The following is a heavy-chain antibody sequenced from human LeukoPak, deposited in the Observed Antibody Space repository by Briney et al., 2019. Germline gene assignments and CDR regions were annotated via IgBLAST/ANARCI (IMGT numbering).Heavy chain of an antibody. Sequence: ASVKVSCKVSGYTLTELSMHWVRQAPGKGLEWMGGFDPEDGETIYAQKFQGRVTMTEDTSTDTAYMELSSLRSEDTAVYYCATRTYYDFWSGYAFDIWGQGTMVTVSS. CDR2: FDPEDGET. J-gene: IGHJ3*02. V-gene: IGHV1-24*01. D-gene: IGHD3-3*01. CDR3: ATRTYYDFWSGYAFDI. CDR1: GYTLTELS.